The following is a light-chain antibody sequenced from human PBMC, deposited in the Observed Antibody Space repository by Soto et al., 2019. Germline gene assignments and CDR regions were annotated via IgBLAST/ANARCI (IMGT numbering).Light chain of an antibody. Sequence: QSAMTQPGSVSGSLGQSITISCTGTSSVVGGYNYASCHAQHQGKAPQRLSYEVSNRPSGVSNRFAGSKSSNTASLPLSGLQAEDEAAYYCSTSTGSSTTVFGTARKVTLL. J-gene: IGLJ1*01. CDR3: STSTGSSTTV. CDR1: SSVVGGYNY. CDR2: EVS. V-gene: IGLV2-14*01.